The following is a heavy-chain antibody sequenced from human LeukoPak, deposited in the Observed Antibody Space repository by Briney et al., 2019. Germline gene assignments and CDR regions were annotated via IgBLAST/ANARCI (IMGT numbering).Heavy chain of an antibody. CDR2: INHSGST. D-gene: IGHD5-24*01. Sequence: RTSETLSLTCAVYGGPFSDYYWSWIRQPPGKGLEWIGRINHSGSTNYSPSLKSRATKSVDTSESQFSLKLNSMTAADTAVYYCARGEGARDGYNYEGPFYFDYWGQGTLVTVSS. V-gene: IGHV4-34*01. J-gene: IGHJ4*02. CDR1: GGPFSDYY. CDR3: ARGEGARDGYNYEGPFYFDY.